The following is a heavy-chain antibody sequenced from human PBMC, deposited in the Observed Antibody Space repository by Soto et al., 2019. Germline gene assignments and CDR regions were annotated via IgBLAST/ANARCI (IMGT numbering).Heavy chain of an antibody. D-gene: IGHD3-10*01. Sequence: QVQLVESGGGVVQPGRSLRLSCAASGFTFSSYGMHWVRQAPGKGLEWVAVIWYDGSNKYYSDSVKGRFTISRDNSENTLYLQMNSLRAEDTAVYYCARSSGFDYWGQGTLITVFS. CDR2: IWYDGSNK. CDR3: ARSSGFDY. J-gene: IGHJ4*02. V-gene: IGHV3-33*01. CDR1: GFTFSSYG.